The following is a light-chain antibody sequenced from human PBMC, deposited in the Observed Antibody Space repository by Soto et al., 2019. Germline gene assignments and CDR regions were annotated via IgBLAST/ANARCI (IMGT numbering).Light chain of an antibody. CDR1: QEISNY. J-gene: IGKJ1*01. CDR2: DAS. V-gene: IGKV1-33*01. CDR3: QQYDNIPRT. Sequence: DIQMTQSPSSLSASVGDRVTITCQASQEISNYLNWYQQKAGKAPKLLIYDASNLETGVPPRFSGSGSGTDFTFTISSLQPEDIATYYCQQYDNIPRTFGQGTKVEIK.